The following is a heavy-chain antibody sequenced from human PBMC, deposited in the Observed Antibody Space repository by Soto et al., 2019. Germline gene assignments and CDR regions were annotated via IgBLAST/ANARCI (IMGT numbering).Heavy chain of an antibody. CDR1: GDVFRSYG. D-gene: IGHD3-3*01. Sequence: SVKVSCKASGDVFRSYGINWVRQAPGQGLEWMGGIIPISGTTNYAQKFQGRVAITADESTDTAYMELSSLRSEDTAVYYCARNFVLRFLEWLPYGMDVWGQGTTVTVSS. CDR3: ARNFVLRFLEWLPYGMDV. V-gene: IGHV1-69*13. J-gene: IGHJ6*02. CDR2: IIPISGTT.